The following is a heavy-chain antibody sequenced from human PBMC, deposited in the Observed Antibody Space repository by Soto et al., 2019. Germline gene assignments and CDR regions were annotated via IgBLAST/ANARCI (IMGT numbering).Heavy chain of an antibody. CDR1: GGSFSGYY. CDR2: INHSGST. V-gene: IGHV4-34*01. Sequence: QVQLQQWGAGLLKPSETLSLTCAVYGGSFSGYYWSWIRQPPGKGLEWIGEINHSGSTNYNPSLKSRVTISVDTSQNQFSLKLSSVTAADTAVSYCARGWRYGYFDYWGQGTLVTVSS. D-gene: IGHD1-1*01. CDR3: ARGWRYGYFDY. J-gene: IGHJ4*02.